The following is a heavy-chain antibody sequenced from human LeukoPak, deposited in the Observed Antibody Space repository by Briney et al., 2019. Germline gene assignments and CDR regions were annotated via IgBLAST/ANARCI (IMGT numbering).Heavy chain of an antibody. CDR3: ARQVGNAYYAAYFDY. D-gene: IGHD3-10*01. Sequence: GESLKISCKGSGYTFTTYWIGWVRQMPGKGLEWMGIIYPNDSNTRYSPSFQGQVTISADKSISTAYLQWSSLKASDTAMYYCARQVGNAYYAAYFDYWGQGTLVTVSS. CDR1: GYTFTTYW. V-gene: IGHV5-51*01. J-gene: IGHJ4*02. CDR2: IYPNDSNT.